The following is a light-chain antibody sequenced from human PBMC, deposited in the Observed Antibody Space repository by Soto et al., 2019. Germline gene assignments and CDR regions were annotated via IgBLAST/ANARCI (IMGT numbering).Light chain of an antibody. CDR2: EVS. Sequence: QSALTQPASVSGSPGQSITISCTGTDSDVGSYNLVSWYQQHPGKAPKLMIYEVSLRPSGVSNRFSGFKSGNTASLTISGLQAEDEADYYCYSYGGSNFVVFGGGTKLTVL. J-gene: IGLJ2*01. CDR1: DSDVGSYNL. CDR3: YSYGGSNFVV. V-gene: IGLV2-23*02.